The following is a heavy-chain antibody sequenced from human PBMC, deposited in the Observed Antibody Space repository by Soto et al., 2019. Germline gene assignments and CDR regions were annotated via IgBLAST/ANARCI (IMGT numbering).Heavy chain of an antibody. CDR2: INPNSGGT. CDR1: GYTFSDYY. J-gene: IGHJ4*02. CDR3: SREPATAKPEGVDF. V-gene: IGHV1-2*02. Sequence: VASVTVSCKASGYTFSDYYIHWVRQAPGQGLEWMGWINPNSGGTKYAPKFQGGVTMTRDTSITTAYMELSRLRSGDTAVYDCSREPATAKPEGVDFWGQGNLVTVSS. D-gene: IGHD1-1*01.